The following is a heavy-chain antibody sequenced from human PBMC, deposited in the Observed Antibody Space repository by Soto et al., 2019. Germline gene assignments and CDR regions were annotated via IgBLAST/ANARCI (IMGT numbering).Heavy chain of an antibody. CDR1: GFTFSSYA. Sequence: GGSLRLSCAASGFTFSSYAMSWVRQAPGKGLEWVSAISGSGGSTYYADSVKGRFTISRDNSKNTLYLQMNSLRAEDTAVYYCAKSRGYDRGGYYFDYWSQGTLVTVSS. V-gene: IGHV3-23*01. CDR3: AKSRGYDRGGYYFDY. D-gene: IGHD5-12*01. CDR2: ISGSGGST. J-gene: IGHJ4*02.